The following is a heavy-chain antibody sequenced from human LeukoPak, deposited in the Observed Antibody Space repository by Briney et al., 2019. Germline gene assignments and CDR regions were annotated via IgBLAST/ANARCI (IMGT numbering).Heavy chain of an antibody. CDR2: ISGSGGST. V-gene: IGHV3-23*01. J-gene: IGHJ4*02. D-gene: IGHD2-2*01. CDR3: ARGDVVAR. Sequence: PGGSLRLSCAASGFTFSTYAMSWVRQAPGTGLEWVSAISGSGGSTYYADSVKGRFTISRDNAKNSLYLQMNSLRAEDTAVYYCARGDVVARWGQGTLVTVSS. CDR1: GFTFSTYA.